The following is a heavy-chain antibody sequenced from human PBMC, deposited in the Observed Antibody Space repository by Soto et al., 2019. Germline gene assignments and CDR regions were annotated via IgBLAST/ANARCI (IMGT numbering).Heavy chain of an antibody. CDR3: ASVGITGTTFRGFDY. J-gene: IGHJ4*02. V-gene: IGHV3-33*01. D-gene: IGHD1-20*01. CDR2: IWFDGSNK. Sequence: QVQLVESGGGVVQPGRSLRLSCAASGFTFSIYGMHWVRQAPGKGLEWVALIWFDGSNKYYADSVKGRFTISRDNSKNTLYLQMNSLRAEDTAVYSCASVGITGTTFRGFDYWGQGTLVTVSS. CDR1: GFTFSIYG.